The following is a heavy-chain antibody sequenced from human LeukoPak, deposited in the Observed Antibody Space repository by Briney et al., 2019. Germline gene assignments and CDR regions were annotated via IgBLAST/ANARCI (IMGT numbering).Heavy chain of an antibody. V-gene: IGHV3-33*06. D-gene: IGHD6-13*01. CDR3: AKSEVAAAPDY. CDR1: GFTFSSYG. Sequence: PGGSLRLSRAASGFTFSSYGMHWVRQAPGKGLEWVAVIWYDGSNKYYADSVKGRFTISRDNSKNTLYLQMNSLRAEDTAVYYCAKSEVAAAPDYWGQGTLVTVSS. J-gene: IGHJ4*02. CDR2: IWYDGSNK.